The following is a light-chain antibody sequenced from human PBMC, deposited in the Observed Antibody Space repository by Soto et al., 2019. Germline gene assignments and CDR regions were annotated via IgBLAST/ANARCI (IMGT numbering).Light chain of an antibody. CDR2: KAS. CDR3: QQYNSYSPWT. J-gene: IGKJ1*01. Sequence: DIQMTQSPSTLSGSVGARVTITCRASQTISSWLAWYQQNPGKAPKLLIYKASSLESGVPSRFSGSGSGTEFTLTISSLQPDDFATYYCQQYNSYSPWTFGQGTKVDIK. CDR1: QTISSW. V-gene: IGKV1-5*03.